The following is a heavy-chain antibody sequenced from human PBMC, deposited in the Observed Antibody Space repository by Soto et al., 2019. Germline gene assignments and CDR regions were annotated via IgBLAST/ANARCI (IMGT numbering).Heavy chain of an antibody. V-gene: IGHV1-3*01. D-gene: IGHD3-3*01. Sequence: ASVKVACKASGYTFTSYAMHWVRQAPGQRLEWMGWINAGNGNTKYSQKFQGRVTITRDTSASTAYMELSSLRSEDTAVYYCARDPRITIFGVVNKYNWFDPWGQGTLVTVSS. J-gene: IGHJ5*02. CDR2: INAGNGNT. CDR1: GYTFTSYA. CDR3: ARDPRITIFGVVNKYNWFDP.